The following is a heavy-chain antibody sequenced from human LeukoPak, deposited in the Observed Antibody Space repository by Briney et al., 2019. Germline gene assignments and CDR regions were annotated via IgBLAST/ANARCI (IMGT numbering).Heavy chain of an antibody. Sequence: PGGSLRLSCAVSGFTFSSYTMNWVRQAPGKWLEWLSYISSSSGAMFYAGSVKGRFTISRDNAKNSVYLQMNSLRDEDTAVYYCARGYDFDYWGQGTLVTVSS. CDR1: GFTFSSYT. CDR2: ISSSSGAM. V-gene: IGHV3-48*02. J-gene: IGHJ4*02. D-gene: IGHD3-3*01. CDR3: ARGYDFDY.